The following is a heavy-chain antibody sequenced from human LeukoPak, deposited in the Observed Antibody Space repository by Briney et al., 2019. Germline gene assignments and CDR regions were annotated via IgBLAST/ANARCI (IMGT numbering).Heavy chain of an antibody. D-gene: IGHD3-22*01. V-gene: IGHV4-4*02. J-gene: IGHJ4*02. Sequence: SETLSLTCAVSGDSITNDNWWSWVRQPPGKGLEWIVEIHHSGNTNYNPSLKSRVTTSMGKSKNQVSLKVNSVTAADTAVYYCVRGAGLIYSDRGGIRGYFDYWGQGALVTVSS. CDR2: IHHSGNT. CDR3: VRGAGLIYSDRGGIRGYFDY. CDR1: GDSITNDNW.